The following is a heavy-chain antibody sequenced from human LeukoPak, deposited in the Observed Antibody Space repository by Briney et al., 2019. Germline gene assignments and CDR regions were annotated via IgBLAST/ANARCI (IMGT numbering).Heavy chain of an antibody. CDR2: TRNKANSYTT. CDR3: ARAPITVAGIDY. V-gene: IGHV3-72*01. Sequence: PGGSLRLSCAASGFTFSDQYMDWVRQAPGKGLEWVGRTRNKANSYTTEYAASVKGRFIISRDDSKNSLYLQMNSLKTEDTAVYYCARAPITVAGIDYWGQGTLATVSS. J-gene: IGHJ4*02. CDR1: GFTFSDQY. D-gene: IGHD6-19*01.